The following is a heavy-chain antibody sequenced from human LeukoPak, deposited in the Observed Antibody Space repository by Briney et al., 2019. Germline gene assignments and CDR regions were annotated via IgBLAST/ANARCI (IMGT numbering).Heavy chain of an antibody. CDR2: ITASGATT. CDR3: ARDLFVNSYHDSSGYSPPYYYYGMDV. CDR1: GFTFSAHH. D-gene: IGHD3-22*01. V-gene: IGHV3-23*01. Sequence: PGGSLRLSCATSGFTFSAHHMNWVRQAPGKGLEWVSGITASGATTYYADSVKGRFTISGDNSKNTLYLQMNSLRAEDTAVYYCARDLFVNSYHDSSGYSPPYYYYGMDVWGQGTTVTVSS. J-gene: IGHJ6*02.